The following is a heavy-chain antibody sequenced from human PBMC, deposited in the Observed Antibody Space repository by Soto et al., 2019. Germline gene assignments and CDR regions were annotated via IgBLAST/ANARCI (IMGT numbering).Heavy chain of an antibody. J-gene: IGHJ4*02. CDR3: ATADRCGVVTPFFEY. D-gene: IGHD3-3*01. V-gene: IGHV4-39*02. CDR2: SYYRGST. Sequence: QPQLQESGPGLVKPPETLSLTCTVSGGSISSRSHYWGWIRQSPGRHLEWIGSSYYRGSTHYNPSHKTRVTISVDTSKNHVALRVYSVSAADTAVYDCATADRCGVVTPFFEYWGEGILVTVSS. CDR1: GGSISSRSHY.